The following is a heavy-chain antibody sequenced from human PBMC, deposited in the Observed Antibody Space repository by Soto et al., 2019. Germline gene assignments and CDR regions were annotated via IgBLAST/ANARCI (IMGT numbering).Heavy chain of an antibody. CDR1: GGAVSSDY. D-gene: IGHD6-13*01. CDR2: IYYSGST. Sequence: SEALSLPCTVSGGAVSSDYWRWVRQPPGKGLEWIGYIYYSGSTSYNPSLKSRVTISVDTSKNQFSLKLSSVTAADTAVYYCARVGYSSSQFDYWGQGSLVTVSS. CDR3: ARVGYSSSQFDY. J-gene: IGHJ4*02. V-gene: IGHV4-59*02.